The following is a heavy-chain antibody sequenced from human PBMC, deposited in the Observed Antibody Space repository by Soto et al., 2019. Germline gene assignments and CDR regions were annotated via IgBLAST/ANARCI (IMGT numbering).Heavy chain of an antibody. J-gene: IGHJ5*02. D-gene: IGHD4-4*01. V-gene: IGHV1-69*02. CDR2: IIPILGIA. CDR3: ARTDYSNYIWFDP. CDR1: GGTFSSYT. Sequence: SVKVSCKASGGTFSSYTISWVRQAPGQGLEWMGRIIPILGIANYAQKFQGRVTITADKSTSTAYMELSSLRSEDTAVYYCARTDYSNYIWFDPWGQGTLVTVSS.